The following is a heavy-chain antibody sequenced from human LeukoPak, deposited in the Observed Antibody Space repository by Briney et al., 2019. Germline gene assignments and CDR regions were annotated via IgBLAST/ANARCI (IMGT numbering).Heavy chain of an antibody. CDR2: IYHSGRT. V-gene: IGHV4-59*01. CDR1: VGSISTYY. Sequence: SETLSLTRTLSVGSISTYYWSWIRQPPGKGLEWIGYIYHSGRTNYNPSLKSRVTISVDTSKNQFSLKLSSVTAADTVVYYCARGGGYASPIGYWGQGALVTVSS. D-gene: IGHD5-12*01. J-gene: IGHJ4*02. CDR3: ARGGGYASPIGY.